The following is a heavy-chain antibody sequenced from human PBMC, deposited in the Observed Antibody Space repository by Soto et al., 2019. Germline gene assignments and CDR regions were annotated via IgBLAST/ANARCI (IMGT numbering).Heavy chain of an antibody. CDR1: GGSISSYY. CDR3: AGSPRRLGTTLPPFDY. J-gene: IGHJ4*02. Sequence: SETLSFPCTASGGSISSYYWSWIRQPPGQGLEWIGYSYYSGSTYYTPSLTSRVTLSVDTSKNQFSLKLSSVTAADTAVYSCAGSPRRLGTTLPPFDYWGQGTLVTVSS. CDR2: SYYSGST. V-gene: IGHV4-59*01. D-gene: IGHD1-7*01.